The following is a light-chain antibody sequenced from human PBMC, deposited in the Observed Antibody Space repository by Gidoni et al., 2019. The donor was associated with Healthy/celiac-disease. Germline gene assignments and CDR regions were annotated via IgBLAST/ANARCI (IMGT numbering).Light chain of an antibody. CDR2: ADN. V-gene: IGLV6-57*01. J-gene: IGLJ2*01. CDR3: QSYDSSNVV. CDR1: RGSIASNY. Sequence: FMLTQPHSVSESPGKTVTISCTGSRGSIASNYVQWYQQRPGSSPTTVIYADNQRPSGVPDRFSGSIDSSSNSASLTISGLKTEDEADYYCQSYDSSNVVFGGGTKLTVL.